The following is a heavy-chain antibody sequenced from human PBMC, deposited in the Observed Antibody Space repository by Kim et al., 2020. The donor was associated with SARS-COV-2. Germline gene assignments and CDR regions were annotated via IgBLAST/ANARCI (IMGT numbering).Heavy chain of an antibody. CDR1: GYTFTSYA. CDR2: INAGNGNT. Sequence: ASVKVSCKASGYTFTSYAMHWVRQAPGQRLEWMGWINAGNGNTKYSQKFQGRVTITRDTSASTAYMELSSLRSEDTAVYYCARVRGGYSYGYGEYFDYWGQGTLVTVSS. J-gene: IGHJ4*02. V-gene: IGHV1-3*01. CDR3: ARVRGGYSYGYGEYFDY. D-gene: IGHD5-18*01.